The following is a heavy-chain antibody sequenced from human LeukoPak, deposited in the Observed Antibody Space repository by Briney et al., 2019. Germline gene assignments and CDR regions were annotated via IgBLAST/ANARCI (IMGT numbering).Heavy chain of an antibody. CDR3: ARAMVRGVTLRDV. V-gene: IGHV3-7*03. J-gene: IGHJ6*02. CDR2: IKQDGSEK. D-gene: IGHD3-10*01. Sequence: GGSLRLSCAASGFTFSSYWMSWVRQAPGKGVQWVANIKQDGSEKYYVDSAKGRFTISRDNAKNSLYLQMNSLRAEDTAVYYCARAMVRGVTLRDVWGQGTTVTVSS. CDR1: GFTFSSYW.